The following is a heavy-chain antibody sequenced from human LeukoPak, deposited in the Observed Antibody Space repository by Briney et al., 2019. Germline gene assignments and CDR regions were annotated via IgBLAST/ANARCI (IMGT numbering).Heavy chain of an antibody. CDR2: INPNSGDT. CDR3: ARPTSYGYYFDS. Sequence: ASVKVSCKASGYIFTGYYTHWVRQAPGQGLEWMGRINPNSGDTNYAQKFQGRVTMTRDTSTSTAYMELSRLTSDDTAVYYCARPTSYGYYFDSWGQGTLVTVSS. D-gene: IGHD3-16*01. J-gene: IGHJ4*02. V-gene: IGHV1-2*06. CDR1: GYIFTGYY.